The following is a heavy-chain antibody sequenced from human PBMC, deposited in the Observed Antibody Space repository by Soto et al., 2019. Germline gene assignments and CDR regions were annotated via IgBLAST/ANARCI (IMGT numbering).Heavy chain of an antibody. D-gene: IGHD3-10*01. V-gene: IGHV4-61*01. J-gene: IGHJ6*02. CDR3: ARDYRGIDYAGNVYYFGLDV. CDR1: GDAVNSTKYY. CDR2: IYYSEST. Sequence: PSETLSLTCTVSGDAVNSTKYYWSWIRQPPGKGLEWIGYIYYSESTNYNPSLKSRVTLSVDTSKNQFSLQLTSVTAADTAVYFCARDYRGIDYAGNVYYFGLDVWGQGTTVTVYS.